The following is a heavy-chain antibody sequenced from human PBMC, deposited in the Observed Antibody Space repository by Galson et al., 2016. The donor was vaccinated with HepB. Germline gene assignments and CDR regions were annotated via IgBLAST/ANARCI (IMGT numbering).Heavy chain of an antibody. CDR2: IYYSGST. D-gene: IGHD6-13*01. Sequence: TLSLTCTVSGGSISSRSYYWGWILQPPGQGLEWIGSIYYSGSTYYNPSLKSRVTISVDTSKNQFSLKLSSVTAADTAVYYCARAQVVEIAAAGTWFDYWGQGTLVTVSS. CDR1: GGSISSRSYY. CDR3: ARAQVVEIAAAGTWFDY. J-gene: IGHJ4*02. V-gene: IGHV4-39*01.